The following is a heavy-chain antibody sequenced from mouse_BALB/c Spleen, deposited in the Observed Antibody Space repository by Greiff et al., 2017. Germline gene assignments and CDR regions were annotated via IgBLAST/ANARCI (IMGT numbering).Heavy chain of an antibody. V-gene: IGHV1-20*02. J-gene: IGHJ2*01. CDR2: INPYNGDT. D-gene: IGHD2-1*01. Sequence: VQLQQSGPELVKPGASVKISCKASGYSFTGYFMNWVMQSHGKSLEWIGRINPYNGDTFYNQKFKGKATLTVDKSSSTAHMELRSLASEDSAVYYCARESYGNYTFDYWGQGTTLTVSS. CDR1: GYSFTGYF. CDR3: ARESYGNYTFDY.